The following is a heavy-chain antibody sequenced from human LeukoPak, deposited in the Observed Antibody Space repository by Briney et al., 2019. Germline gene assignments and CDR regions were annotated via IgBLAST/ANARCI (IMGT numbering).Heavy chain of an antibody. D-gene: IGHD3-10*01. J-gene: IGHJ4*02. Sequence: GGSLRLSCAASGFTFSSYSMNWVRQAPGKGLEWVSSISSSSSYIYYADSVKGRFTMSRDNAKNSLYLQMNSLRAEDTAVYYCARDNLWFRELYYFDDWGQGTLVTVSS. V-gene: IGHV3-21*01. CDR2: ISSSSSYI. CDR3: ARDNLWFRELYYFDD. CDR1: GFTFSSYS.